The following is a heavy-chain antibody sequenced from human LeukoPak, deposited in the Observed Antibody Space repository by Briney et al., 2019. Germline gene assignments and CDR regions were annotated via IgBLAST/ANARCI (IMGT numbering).Heavy chain of an antibody. J-gene: IGHJ4*02. Sequence: PGGSLRLSCAASGFTFSDYWMHWVRQAPGKGLVWVSRINTDGSFTRYADSVQGRFTISRDTAKNTLFLQMISLRAEDTAVYYCARSTGWYPFPDYWGQGTLVTVSS. V-gene: IGHV3-74*01. D-gene: IGHD6-19*01. CDR3: ARSTGWYPFPDY. CDR2: INTDGSFT. CDR1: GFTFSDYW.